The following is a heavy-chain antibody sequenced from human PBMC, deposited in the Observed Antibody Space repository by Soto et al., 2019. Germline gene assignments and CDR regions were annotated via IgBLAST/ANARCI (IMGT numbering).Heavy chain of an antibody. CDR1: GITLSDFY. V-gene: IGHV3-11*06. Sequence: QVQLVESGGGLVKPGGSLRLSCAASGITLSDFYMTWVRQAPGQGLEWLSYISAGSNYREYADSVKGRPIISRDNANNSLYLQMNSLRDEDTAIYYCVRGGGDGQVDHWGQGTVVTVSS. CDR3: VRGGGDGQVDH. J-gene: IGHJ4*02. CDR2: ISAGSNYR. D-gene: IGHD2-21*01.